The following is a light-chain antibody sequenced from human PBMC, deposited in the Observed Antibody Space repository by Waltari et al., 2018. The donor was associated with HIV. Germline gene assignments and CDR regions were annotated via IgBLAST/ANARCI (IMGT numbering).Light chain of an antibody. CDR3: CSFTQSHTAV. V-gene: IGLV2-11*01. J-gene: IGLJ2*01. CDR2: EVY. Sequence: QSALTQPRSVSGSPGQSVTISCTGNNSDVGAYNYVGWYQQYPGKAPKLLIYEVYKRPSGVPDRFSGSKSGNTASLTISGLQAEDEADYHCCSFTQSHTAVFGGGTKLTVL. CDR1: NSDVGAYNY.